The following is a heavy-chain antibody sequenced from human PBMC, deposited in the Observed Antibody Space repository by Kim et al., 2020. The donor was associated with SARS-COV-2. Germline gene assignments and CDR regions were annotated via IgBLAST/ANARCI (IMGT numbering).Heavy chain of an antibody. Sequence: STKYNPSVKSRATISIDTSKNQFSLKLNSVITADTAVYYCARKRDTTWFDPWGQGTLVTVSS. D-gene: IGHD1-26*01. CDR3: ARKRDTTWFDP. CDR2: ST. V-gene: IGHV4-59*01. J-gene: IGHJ5*02.